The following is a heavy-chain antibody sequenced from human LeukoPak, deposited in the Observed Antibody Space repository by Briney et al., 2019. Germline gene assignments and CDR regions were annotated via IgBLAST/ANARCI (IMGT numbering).Heavy chain of an antibody. CDR3: ARDRGYYYDSSGYYEPAY. V-gene: IGHV1-18*01. CDR2: ISAYNGNT. J-gene: IGHJ4*02. Sequence: ASVKVSCKASGYTFTSYGISWVRQAPGQGLEWMGWISAYNGNTNYAQKLQGRVTMTTDTSTSTAYMELSRLRSDDTAVYYCARDRGYYYDSSGYYEPAYWGQGTLVTVSS. D-gene: IGHD3-22*01. CDR1: GYTFTSYG.